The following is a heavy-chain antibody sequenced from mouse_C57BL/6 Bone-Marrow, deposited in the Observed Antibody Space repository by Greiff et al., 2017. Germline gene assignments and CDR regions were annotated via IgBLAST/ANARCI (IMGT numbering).Heavy chain of an antibody. CDR2: IWSGGST. Sequence: QVQLKESGPGLVQPSQSLSITCTVSGFSLTSYGVHWVRQSPGKGLEWLGVIWSGGSTDYNAAFISRLSISKDNSKSQVFFKMNSLQADDTAIYYCARYYYGRWYFDVWGTGTTVTVSS. V-gene: IGHV2-2*01. J-gene: IGHJ1*03. CDR3: ARYYYGRWYFDV. D-gene: IGHD1-1*01. CDR1: GFSLTSYG.